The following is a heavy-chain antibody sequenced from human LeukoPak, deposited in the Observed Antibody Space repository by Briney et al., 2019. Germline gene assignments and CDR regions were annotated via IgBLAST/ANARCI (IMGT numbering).Heavy chain of an antibody. CDR1: GFSFSSFS. D-gene: IGHD6-13*01. J-gene: IGHJ4*02. V-gene: IGHV3-21*01. CDR2: ISGGSSFT. CDR3: ARIAAAGSGFDY. Sequence: SGGSLRLSCAASGFSFSSFSMNWVRQAPGKGLEWVSYISGGSSFTYYVDSVKGRFTISRDNAKNTLYLQMNSLRAEDTAVYYCARIAAAGSGFDYWGQGTLVTVSS.